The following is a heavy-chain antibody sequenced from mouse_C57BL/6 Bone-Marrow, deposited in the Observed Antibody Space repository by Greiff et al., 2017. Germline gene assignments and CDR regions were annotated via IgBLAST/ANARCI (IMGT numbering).Heavy chain of an antibody. CDR2: INSDGGST. D-gene: IGHD2-4*01. V-gene: IGHV5-2*01. CDR1: EYEFPSHD. CDR3: ARQSTMITTGAMDY. J-gene: IGHJ4*01. Sequence: EVKLMESGGGLVQPGESLKLSCESNEYEFPSHDMSWVRKTPEKRLELVAAINSDGGSTYYPDTMERRFSISRDNTKKTLYLQMSSLRSEDTALYYCARQSTMITTGAMDYWGQGTSVTVSS.